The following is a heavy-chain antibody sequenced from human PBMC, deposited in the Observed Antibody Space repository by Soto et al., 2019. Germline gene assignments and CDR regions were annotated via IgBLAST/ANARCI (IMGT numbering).Heavy chain of an antibody. CDR2: IYYSGST. D-gene: IGHD2-2*01. CDR1: GGSISSGDYY. V-gene: IGHV4-31*03. Sequence: SETLSLTCTVSGGSISSGDYYWSWIRQHPGKGLEWIGYIYYSGSTYYNPSLKSRVTISVDTSKNQFSLKLSSVTAADTAVYYCARVDSSAMLDYWGQGTLVTVSS. J-gene: IGHJ4*02. CDR3: ARVDSSAMLDY.